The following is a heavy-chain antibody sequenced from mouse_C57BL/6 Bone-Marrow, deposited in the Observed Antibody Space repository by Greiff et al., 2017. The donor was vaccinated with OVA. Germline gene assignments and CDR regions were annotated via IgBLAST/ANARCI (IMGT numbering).Heavy chain of an antibody. V-gene: IGHV5-4*01. Sequence: VTLVESGGGLVKPGGSLKLSCAASGFTFSSYAMSWVRQTPGKRLEWVATISDGGSYTYYTDNVKGRFTISRDNAKNNLYLQMSHLESEDTAMYYCARDRSNYSIRDWGQGTTLTVSS. CDR1: GFTFSSYA. D-gene: IGHD2-5*01. CDR2: ISDGGSYT. CDR3: ARDRSNYSIRD. J-gene: IGHJ2*01.